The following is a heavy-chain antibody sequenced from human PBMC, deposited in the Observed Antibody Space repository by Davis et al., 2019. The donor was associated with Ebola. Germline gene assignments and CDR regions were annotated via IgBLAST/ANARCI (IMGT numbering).Heavy chain of an antibody. CDR2: ISYDGSNK. D-gene: IGHD5-18*01. CDR3: ARDRGTAMTDNYYYGMDV. V-gene: IGHV3-30-3*01. Sequence: PGGSLRLSCAASGFTFSSYAMHWIRQAPGKGLEWVAVISYDGSNKYYADSVKGRFTISRDNSKNTLYLQMNSLRAEDTAVYYCARDRGTAMTDNYYYGMDVWGQGTTVTVSS. J-gene: IGHJ6*02. CDR1: GFTFSSYA.